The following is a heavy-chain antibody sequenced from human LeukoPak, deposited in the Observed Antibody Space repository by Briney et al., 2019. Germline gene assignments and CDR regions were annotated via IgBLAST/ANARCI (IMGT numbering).Heavy chain of an antibody. J-gene: IGHJ4*02. Sequence: GSLRLSCAASGFTFSIYWMHWVRQAPGKGLVWVSRISPDGSSTNYADSVKGRFTISRDNARNILYLQMNSLRAEDTAVYYCASNFAGSSRDYWGQGTLVTVSS. V-gene: IGHV3-74*01. D-gene: IGHD6-13*01. CDR2: ISPDGSST. CDR1: GFTFSIYW. CDR3: ASNFAGSSRDY.